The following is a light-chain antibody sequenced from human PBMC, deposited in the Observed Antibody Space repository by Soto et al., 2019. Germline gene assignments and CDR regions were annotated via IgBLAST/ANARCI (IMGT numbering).Light chain of an antibody. CDR2: GAS. Sequence: EIVMTQSPPTLSVSPGERATLSCRVSQSVSTNLAWYQQKPGQAPSLVIYGASARATGIPARFSGSGSGTEFTLTIRSLQSEDFAVYYCQHYNNWPLTFGQGTKVDTK. J-gene: IGKJ2*01. V-gene: IGKV3-15*01. CDR3: QHYNNWPLT. CDR1: QSVSTN.